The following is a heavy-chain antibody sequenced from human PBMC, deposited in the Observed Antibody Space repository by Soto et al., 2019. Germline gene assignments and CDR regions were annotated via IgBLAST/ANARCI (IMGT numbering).Heavy chain of an antibody. CDR2: IIPVFGRA. CDR3: ARTLAFSSGWYVFGY. D-gene: IGHD6-19*01. V-gene: IGHV1-69*01. J-gene: IGHJ4*02. CDR1: GDSFSTYA. Sequence: QVQLVQSGAEVKKPGSTLKVSCKASGDSFSTYAINWVRQAPGQGLEWMGGIIPVFGRANYAQKFQGRVTITADASTSTAYMELNSLRSADTALYYCARTLAFSSGWYVFGYWGQGTLVTVSS.